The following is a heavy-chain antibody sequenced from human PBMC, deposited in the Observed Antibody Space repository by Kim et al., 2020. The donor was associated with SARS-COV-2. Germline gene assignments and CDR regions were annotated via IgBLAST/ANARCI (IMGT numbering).Heavy chain of an antibody. Sequence: GGSLRLPCAASGFPFSAYALDWVRQAPGKGLEWVSGITSSDTRTFYADSVKGRFTISRDNSKNTLFLQMNSLRAEDTAIYYCATHGSGNYYNYYAMDVWGQGTTVTVSS. CDR3: ATHGSGNYYNYYAMDV. V-gene: IGHV3-23*01. J-gene: IGHJ6*02. CDR2: ITSSDTRT. D-gene: IGHD3-10*01. CDR1: GFPFSAYA.